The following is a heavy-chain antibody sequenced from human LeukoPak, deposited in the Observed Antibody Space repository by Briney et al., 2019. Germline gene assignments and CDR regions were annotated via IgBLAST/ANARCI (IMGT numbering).Heavy chain of an antibody. J-gene: IGHJ5*02. D-gene: IGHD2-15*01. CDR1: GFTFNSYA. Sequence: PTGGSLRLSCAASGFTFNSYAMSWVRQAPGKGLEWVSGISGSAGSTYYADSVKGRFTISRDNSKNTLYLQMNSLRAEDTAVYYCAKHKDRVLAAIRFDWFDPWGQGTLVTVSA. V-gene: IGHV3-23*01. CDR3: AKHKDRVLAAIRFDWFDP. CDR2: ISGSAGST.